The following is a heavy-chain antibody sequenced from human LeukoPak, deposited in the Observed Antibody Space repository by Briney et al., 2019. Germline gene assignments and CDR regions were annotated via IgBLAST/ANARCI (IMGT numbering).Heavy chain of an antibody. CDR3: ARAFQELPQLYYYYYMDV. CDR2: ISSSGSTI. D-gene: IGHD6-13*01. V-gene: IGHV3-48*03. Sequence: GGSLRLSCAASGFTFSSYEMNWVRQAPGKVLEWVSYISSSGSTIYYADSVKGRFTISRDNAKNSLYLQMNSLRAEDTAVYYCARAFQELPQLYYYYYMDVWGKGTTVTVSS. CDR1: GFTFSSYE. J-gene: IGHJ6*03.